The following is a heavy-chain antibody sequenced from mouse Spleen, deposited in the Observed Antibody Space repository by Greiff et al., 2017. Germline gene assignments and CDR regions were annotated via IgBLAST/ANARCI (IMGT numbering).Heavy chain of an antibody. Sequence: EVKVVESGGGLVQPGGSMKLSCAASGFTFSDAWMDWVRQSPEKGLEWVAEIRNKANNHATYYAESVKGRFTISRDDSKSSVYLQMNSLRAEDTGIYYCTRDSSGTGDYFDYWGQGTTLTVSS. CDR1: GFTFSDAW. J-gene: IGHJ2*01. V-gene: IGHV6-6*01. CDR2: IRNKANNHAT. CDR3: TRDSSGTGDYFDY. D-gene: IGHD3-2*02.